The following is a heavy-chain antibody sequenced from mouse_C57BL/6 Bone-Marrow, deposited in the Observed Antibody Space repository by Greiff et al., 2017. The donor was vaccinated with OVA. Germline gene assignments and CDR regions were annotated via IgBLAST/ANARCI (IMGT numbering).Heavy chain of an antibody. CDR1: GFTFSSYA. D-gene: IGHD2-4*01. CDR3: ARYDYDYAMDY. CDR2: ISDGGSYT. J-gene: IGHJ4*01. V-gene: IGHV5-4*01. Sequence: DVHLVESGGGLVKPGGSLKLSCAASGFTFSSYAMSWVRQTPEKRLEWVATISDGGSYTYYPDNVKGRFTISRDNAKNNLYLQMSHLKSEDTAMYYCARYDYDYAMDYWGQGTSVTVSS.